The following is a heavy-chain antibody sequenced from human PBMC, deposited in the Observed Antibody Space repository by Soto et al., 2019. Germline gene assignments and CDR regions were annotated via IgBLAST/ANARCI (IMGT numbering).Heavy chain of an antibody. CDR1: GFTFSAYA. J-gene: IGHJ4*02. Sequence: GGSLRLSCVASGFTFSAYAMGRWRQAQGKEMEWVAGVCSSGTRAWYGDSVRGRFTISRDNSKNTLYLQMNSLRDEDTAVFYCVRDPENDHGLLFDYWGLGTLVTVSS. CDR3: VRDPENDHGLLFDY. CDR2: VCSSGTRA. V-gene: IGHV3-23*05. D-gene: IGHD2-21*01.